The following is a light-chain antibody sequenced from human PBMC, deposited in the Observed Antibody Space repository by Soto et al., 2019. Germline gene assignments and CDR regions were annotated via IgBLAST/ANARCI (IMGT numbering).Light chain of an antibody. V-gene: IGKV4-1*01. Sequence: DIVMTQSPDSLAVSLGERATINCKSSQSILYNSNNKNYLAWYQQKAGQPPKLLIYWASTRESGVPDRFSGSGSGTYLTLTISSLQAEDVAVYYCQQYHDTPRTFGQGTKVEIK. CDR3: QQYHDTPRT. CDR1: QSILYNSNNKNY. J-gene: IGKJ1*01. CDR2: WAS.